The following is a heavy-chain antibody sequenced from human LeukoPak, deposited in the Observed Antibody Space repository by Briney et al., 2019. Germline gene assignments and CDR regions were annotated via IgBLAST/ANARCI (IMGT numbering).Heavy chain of an antibody. CDR1: GYTLTKYY. Sequence: ASVKVSCKASGYTLTKYYMHWVRQAPGQGLEWMGLINPIGGSTTYAHNFQGRISMIRDTSTSTVYMELSSLRSDDTAVYYCARAEELLRYNWFDPWGQGTLVIVSS. CDR3: ARAEELLRYNWFDP. J-gene: IGHJ5*02. CDR2: INPIGGST. V-gene: IGHV1-46*01. D-gene: IGHD3-22*01.